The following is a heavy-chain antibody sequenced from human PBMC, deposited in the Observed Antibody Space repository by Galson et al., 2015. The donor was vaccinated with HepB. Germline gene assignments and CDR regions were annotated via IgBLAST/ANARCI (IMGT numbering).Heavy chain of an antibody. Sequence: SVKVSCKASGGTFSSYAISWVRQAPGQGLEWMGGIIPIFGTANYAQKFQGRVTITADESTSTAYMELSSLRSEDTTVYYCATGYCSSTSCSHYYYYYYMDVWGKGTTVTVSS. J-gene: IGHJ6*03. CDR1: GGTFSSYA. D-gene: IGHD2-2*01. V-gene: IGHV1-69*13. CDR2: IIPIFGTA. CDR3: ATGYCSSTSCSHYYYYYYMDV.